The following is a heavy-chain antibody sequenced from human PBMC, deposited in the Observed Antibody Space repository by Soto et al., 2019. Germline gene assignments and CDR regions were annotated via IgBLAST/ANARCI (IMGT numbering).Heavy chain of an antibody. V-gene: IGHV6-1*01. J-gene: IGHJ3*02. D-gene: IGHD3-3*01. CDR2: TYYRSKWYN. CDR1: WDRVSRNSVA. Sequence: PSQTLSLTCAISWDRVSRNSVACNWIRQSPSRGLEWLGRTYYRSKWYNDYGVTVKGRITINPDTSKNQFSLQLNSVTPEDTAVYYCARGRFNAFGIWGQGTMVTVSS. CDR3: ARGRFNAFGI.